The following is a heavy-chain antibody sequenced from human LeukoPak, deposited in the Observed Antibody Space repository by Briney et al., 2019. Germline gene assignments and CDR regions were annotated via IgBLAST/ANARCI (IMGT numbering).Heavy chain of an antibody. CDR2: ISGGGGST. J-gene: IGHJ5*02. D-gene: IGHD3-3*01. Sequence: TGGSLRLSCAASGFTFSSYAMSWVRQAPGKGLDWVSAISGGGGSTYYADSVKGRFTISRDNSKNTLYLQMNSLRAEDTAVYYCAKDRTIFGVVTQDNWLDPWGQGTLVTVSS. V-gene: IGHV3-23*01. CDR1: GFTFSSYA. CDR3: AKDRTIFGVVTQDNWLDP.